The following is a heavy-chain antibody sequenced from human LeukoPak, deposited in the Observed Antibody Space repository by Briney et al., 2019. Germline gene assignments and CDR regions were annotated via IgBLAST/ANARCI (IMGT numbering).Heavy chain of an antibody. V-gene: IGHV3-23*01. CDR2: ISNNDDAA. Sequence: GGSLRLSCAASGFTFSNYAMSWVRQAPGKGLECVSGISNNDDAAYYADSVRGRFTISRDNSRNTLYLQLNSLRAEDTAIYYCAKDSHSQLLGLFDNWGQGALVTVSS. D-gene: IGHD2-15*01. CDR1: GFTFSNYA. J-gene: IGHJ4*02. CDR3: AKDSHSQLLGLFDN.